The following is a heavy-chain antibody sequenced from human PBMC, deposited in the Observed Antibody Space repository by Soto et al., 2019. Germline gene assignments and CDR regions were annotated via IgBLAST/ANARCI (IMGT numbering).Heavy chain of an antibody. D-gene: IGHD2-21*02. CDR3: ARDRVCGGDCHYYYYGMDV. CDR2: ISSSSSTI. CDR1: GFTFSSYS. Sequence: GGSLRLSCAASGFTFSSYSMNWVRQAPGKGLDWVSYISSSSSTIYYADSVKGRFTISRDNSKNTLYLQMNSLRAEDTAVYYCARDRVCGGDCHYYYYGMDVWGQGTTVTVSS. J-gene: IGHJ6*02. V-gene: IGHV3-48*01.